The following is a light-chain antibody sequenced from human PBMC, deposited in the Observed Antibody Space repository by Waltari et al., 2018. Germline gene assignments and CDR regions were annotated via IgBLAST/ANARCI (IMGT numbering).Light chain of an antibody. Sequence: SYDLTQPPSVSASPGQTASIACFGDTLGDKYVSWYQQKPSQSPVLVMYQDTKRPSVIPERFSASNSGNTATLTVSETQAVDEASYYCQTWDSNTVVFGGGTTLTVL. J-gene: IGLJ2*01. V-gene: IGLV3-1*01. CDR2: QDT. CDR3: QTWDSNTVV. CDR1: TLGDKY.